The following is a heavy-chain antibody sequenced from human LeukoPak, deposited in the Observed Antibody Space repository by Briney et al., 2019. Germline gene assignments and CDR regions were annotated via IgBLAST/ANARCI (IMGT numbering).Heavy chain of an antibody. J-gene: IGHJ4*02. V-gene: IGHV1-3*01. CDR3: ARDRSGYDRIPSY. D-gene: IGHD5-12*01. CDR1: GYTFTSYA. CDR2: INAGNGNT. Sequence: GASVKVSCKASGYTFTSYAMHWVRQAPGQRLEWMGWINAGNGNTKYSQKFQGRVTITRDTSASTAYMELSSLRSEDTAVYYCARDRSGYDRIPSYWGQGTLVTVSS.